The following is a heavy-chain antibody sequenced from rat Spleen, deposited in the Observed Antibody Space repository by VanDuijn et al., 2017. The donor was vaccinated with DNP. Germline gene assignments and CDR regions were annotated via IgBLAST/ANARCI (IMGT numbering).Heavy chain of an antibody. D-gene: IGHD5-1*01. Sequence: EVQLVESGGDLVQPGRSLKLSCVASRFTFNNYWMTWIRQVPGKGLEWVAAITSSGGSTYYPDSVKGRFTISRDNAKNTLYLQMNSLRSEDTATYYCARGSGTYYWYFDFWGPGTMVTVSS. CDR1: RFTFNNYW. CDR3: ARGSGTYYWYFDF. J-gene: IGHJ1*01. CDR2: ITSSGGST. V-gene: IGHV5-31*01.